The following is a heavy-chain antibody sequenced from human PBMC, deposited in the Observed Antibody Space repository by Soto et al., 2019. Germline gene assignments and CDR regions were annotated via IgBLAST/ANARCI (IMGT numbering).Heavy chain of an antibody. CDR3: ASDDGSSYGARTGYYYGMDV. Sequence: QVQLVQSGAEVKKPGSSVKVSCKASGGTFSSYAISWVRQAPGQGLEWMGGIIPIFGTANYAQKFQGRVTITADKSTSTAYMELSILRSEDTAVYYCASDDGSSYGARTGYYYGMDVWGQGTTVTVSS. V-gene: IGHV1-69*06. J-gene: IGHJ6*02. D-gene: IGHD2-15*01. CDR2: IIPIFGTA. CDR1: GGTFSSYA.